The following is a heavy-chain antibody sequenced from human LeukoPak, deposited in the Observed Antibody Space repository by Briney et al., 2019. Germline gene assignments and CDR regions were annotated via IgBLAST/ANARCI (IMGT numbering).Heavy chain of an antibody. Sequence: PGGSLRLSCAASGFTFNSYSMNWVRQAPGKGLEWVSSISSSSSYIYYADSVKGRFTISRDNAKSSLYLQMNSLRAEDTAVYYCARDPPLGSCSTISCPHLDYWGQGTLVSVSS. V-gene: IGHV3-21*01. D-gene: IGHD2-2*01. CDR1: GFTFNSYS. CDR3: ARDPPLGSCSTISCPHLDY. J-gene: IGHJ4*02. CDR2: ISSSSSYI.